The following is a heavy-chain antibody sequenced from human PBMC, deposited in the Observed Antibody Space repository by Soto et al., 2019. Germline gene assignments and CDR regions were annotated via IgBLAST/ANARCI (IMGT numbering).Heavy chain of an antibody. CDR2: MYYSGST. Sequence: SETLSLTCTVSGGSISSYYWSWIRQPPGKGLEWIGYMYYSGSTKYNPPIKSRDTKSADTSKKQFSLKMSSVTAADTAVYYCARGYCTSTTCYSRTYDSWGQGTLVTVSS. D-gene: IGHD2-2*01. CDR1: GGSISSYY. CDR3: ARGYCTSTTCYSRTYDS. J-gene: IGHJ4*02. V-gene: IGHV4-59*01.